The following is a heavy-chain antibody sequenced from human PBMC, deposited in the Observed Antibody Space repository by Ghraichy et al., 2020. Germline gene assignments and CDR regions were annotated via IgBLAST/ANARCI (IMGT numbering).Heavy chain of an antibody. J-gene: IGHJ4*01. Sequence: RVSAISGSGGSTYYADSVKGRFTISRDNSKNTLYLQMNSLRAEDTAVYYCAKGDRNYYGSVSRPYYFDHW. D-gene: IGHD3-10*01. CDR2: ISGSGGST. V-gene: IGHV3-23*01. CDR3: AKGDRNYYGSVSRPYYFDH.